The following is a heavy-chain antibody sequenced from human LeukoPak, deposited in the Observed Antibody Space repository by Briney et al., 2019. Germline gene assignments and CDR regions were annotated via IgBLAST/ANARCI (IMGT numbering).Heavy chain of an antibody. J-gene: IGHJ6*02. D-gene: IGHD2-2*02. Sequence: GGSLGLSWAASGFTLSSYGMHWVRQAPGKGLEWVAVISYEGRNKYYADSVKGRFTISRDNSKNTLYLQMNSLRAEDTAVYYCAKVAGYCSSTSCYTRNYYYGMDVWGQGTTVTVSS. V-gene: IGHV3-30*18. CDR3: AKVAGYCSSTSCYTRNYYYGMDV. CDR1: GFTLSSYG. CDR2: ISYEGRNK.